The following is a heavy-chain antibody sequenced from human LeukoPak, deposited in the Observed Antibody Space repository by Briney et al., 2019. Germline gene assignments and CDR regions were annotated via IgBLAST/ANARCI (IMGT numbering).Heavy chain of an antibody. J-gene: IGHJ6*03. Sequence: SETLSLTCSVSGGSIRNYYWSWIRQPPGKGLEWIGYIYYSGNTNYNPFLKSRVTISVDTSKNQISLKLSSVTAADTAVYYCARDLQLVDGGYYMDVWGKGTTVTVSS. V-gene: IGHV4-59*01. CDR3: ARDLQLVDGGYYMDV. D-gene: IGHD3-10*01. CDR2: IYYSGNT. CDR1: GGSIRNYY.